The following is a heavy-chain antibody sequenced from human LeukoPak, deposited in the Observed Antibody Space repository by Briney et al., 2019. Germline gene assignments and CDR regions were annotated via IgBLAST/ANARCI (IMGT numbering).Heavy chain of an antibody. V-gene: IGHV4-39*01. CDR2: IYYSGST. CDR1: GGSFSSYY. D-gene: IGHD3-3*01. CDR3: ARQAYSSTYYDFWSGYYFQGIDY. Sequence: SETLSLTCTVSGGSFSSYYWGWIRQPPGKGLEWIGSIYYSGSTYYNPSLKSRVTISVDTSKNQFSLKLSSVTAADTAVYYCARQAYSSTYYDFWSGYYFQGIDYWGQGTLVTVSS. J-gene: IGHJ4*02.